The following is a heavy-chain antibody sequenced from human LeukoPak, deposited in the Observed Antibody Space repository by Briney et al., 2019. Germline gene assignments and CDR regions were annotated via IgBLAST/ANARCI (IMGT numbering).Heavy chain of an antibody. CDR1: GFIFTTSW. CDR2: IYSAGNT. Sequence: GGSLRLSCAGSGFIFTTSWMTWVRQAPGKGLEGFSVIYSAGNTYYADSVKGRFTISRHNSENTLYLHMNSLRVEDTAVYFCARGGTPGYSSGRIDYWGQGTLVTVSS. J-gene: IGHJ4*02. V-gene: IGHV3-53*04. D-gene: IGHD6-19*01. CDR3: ARGGTPGYSSGRIDY.